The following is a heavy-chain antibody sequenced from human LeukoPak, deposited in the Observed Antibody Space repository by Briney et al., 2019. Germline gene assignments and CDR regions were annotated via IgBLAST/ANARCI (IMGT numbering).Heavy chain of an antibody. CDR3: ARDRVYNWFDP. J-gene: IGHJ5*02. V-gene: IGHV4-30-4*08. Sequence: SQTLSLTCTVSGGSISSGDYYWRWIRQPPGKGREWIGYIYYSGSTYYNPSLKSRLTISVDTSKNQFSLKLSSVTAADTAVYYCARDRVYNWFDPWGQGTLVTVSS. CDR2: IYYSGST. CDR1: GGSISSGDYY.